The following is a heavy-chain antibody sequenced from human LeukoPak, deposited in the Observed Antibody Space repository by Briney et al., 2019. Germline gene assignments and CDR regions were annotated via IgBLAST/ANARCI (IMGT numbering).Heavy chain of an antibody. CDR3: ARDSEADYYDSSGSFDY. V-gene: IGHV3-74*01. D-gene: IGHD3-22*01. CDR1: GFTFSSYW. CDR2: INSDGSST. Sequence: GGSLRLSCAGSGFTFSSYWMHWVRQAPGKGLVWVSRINSDGSSTSYADSVKGRFTISRDNAKNTLYLQMNSLRAEDTAVYYCARDSEADYYDSSGSFDYWGQGTLVTVSS. J-gene: IGHJ4*02.